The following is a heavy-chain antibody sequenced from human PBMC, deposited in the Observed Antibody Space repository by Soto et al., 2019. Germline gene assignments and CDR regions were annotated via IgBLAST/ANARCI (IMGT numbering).Heavy chain of an antibody. CDR3: AKNNLFGSGTKAY. D-gene: IGHD3-10*01. J-gene: IGHJ4*02. Sequence: EVQLLDSGGGLVQPGGSLRLSCAASGFTFSRYAMSWVRQAPGKGLEWVSAISGSGGSTYYAYSVTGRFTISRDNSKNTLYLQMNSLRAEDTAVYYCAKNNLFGSGTKAYWRPGTLVTFSS. CDR2: ISGSGGST. V-gene: IGHV3-23*01. CDR1: GFTFSRYA.